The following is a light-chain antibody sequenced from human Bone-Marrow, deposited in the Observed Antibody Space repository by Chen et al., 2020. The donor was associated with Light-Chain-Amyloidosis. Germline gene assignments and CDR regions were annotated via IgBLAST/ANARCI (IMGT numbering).Light chain of an antibody. Sequence: NFMLTQPHSVSESPGKTVIISCTRSSGSIATNYVQCYQQRPGSSPTTLIYEDDQRPSGVPDRFSGSIDSSSNSASLASSGLKTEDEADYYCQSYQGSSQGVFGGGTKLTVL. V-gene: IGLV6-57*01. CDR1: SGSIATNY. CDR3: QSYQGSSQGV. J-gene: IGLJ3*02. CDR2: EDD.